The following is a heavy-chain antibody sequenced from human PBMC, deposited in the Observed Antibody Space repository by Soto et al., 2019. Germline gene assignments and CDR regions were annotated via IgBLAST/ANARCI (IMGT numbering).Heavy chain of an antibody. CDR2: IHGSGGGP. CDR3: VKDAVPQKGLWYCFDS. J-gene: IGHJ5*01. Sequence: GGSPRLSCAASGVHFMDYAMGWVRRATGKGLEWVSSIHGSGGGPYYADSVKGRFIVYRDDSKETLYLQLSRLRVDDTAIYYCVKDAVPQKGLWYCFDSWGRGTLVTVPS. CDR1: GVHFMDYA. V-gene: IGHV3-23*01. D-gene: IGHD3-16*01.